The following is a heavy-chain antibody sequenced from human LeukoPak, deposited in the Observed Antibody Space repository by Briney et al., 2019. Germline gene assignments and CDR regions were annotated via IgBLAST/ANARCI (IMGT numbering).Heavy chain of an antibody. V-gene: IGHV1-46*01. J-gene: IGHJ4*02. CDR3: ARTQPFETGDGYFDS. CDR2: INPSGGST. D-gene: IGHD2-21*01. CDR1: GNIFTSYY. Sequence: RASVKVSCKASGNIFTSYYFHWVQQAPGQGLEWMGIINPSGGSTNYAQRFQGRVTMTRDTSTSTVSMELSSLRSEDTAVYYCARTQPFETGDGYFDSWGQGTLVTVSS.